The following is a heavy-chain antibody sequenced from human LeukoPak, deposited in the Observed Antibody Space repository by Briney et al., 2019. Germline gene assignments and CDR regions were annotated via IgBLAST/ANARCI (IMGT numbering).Heavy chain of an antibody. J-gene: IGHJ5*02. CDR2: ISSSSSYI. Sequence: GGSLRLSCAASGFTFSSYSMNWVRQAPGKWLEWVSSISSSSSYIYYADSVKGRFTISRDNAKNSLYLQMNSLRAEDTAVYYCARHGNYYDSSGYIKFDPWGQGTLVTVSS. V-gene: IGHV3-21*01. D-gene: IGHD3-22*01. CDR3: ARHGNYYDSSGYIKFDP. CDR1: GFTFSSYS.